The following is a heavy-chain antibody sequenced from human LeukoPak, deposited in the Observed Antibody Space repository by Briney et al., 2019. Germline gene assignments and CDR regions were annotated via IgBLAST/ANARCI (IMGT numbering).Heavy chain of an antibody. CDR3: ARRDTMVRGAEYYFDY. CDR1: GESFTGYY. V-gene: IGHV4-39*01. D-gene: IGHD3-10*01. CDR2: IYYSGST. J-gene: IGHJ4*02. Sequence: SGTLSLTCSVSGESFTGYYWSWVRQPPGKGLEWLGSIYYSGSTYYNPSLKSRVTISVNPSKDQFSLKFRYVNDADTAVYYGARRDTMVRGAEYYFDYWGQGTLVTVSS.